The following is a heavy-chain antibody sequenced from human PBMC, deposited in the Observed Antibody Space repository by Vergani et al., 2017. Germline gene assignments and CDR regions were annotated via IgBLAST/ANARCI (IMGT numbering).Heavy chain of an antibody. CDR2: IYTSEST. D-gene: IGHD6-6*01. CDR3: AGEYSSSVGFLAY. J-gene: IGHJ4*02. Sequence: QVQLQESGPGLVKPSETLSLTCIVSGCSISPYYWSWIRQPAGKGLEWIGRIYTSESTNYNPSLKSRVTMSVDTSKNQFSLKLSSVTAADTAVYYCAGEYSSSVGFLAYWGQGTLVTVSS. CDR1: GCSISPYY. V-gene: IGHV4-4*07.